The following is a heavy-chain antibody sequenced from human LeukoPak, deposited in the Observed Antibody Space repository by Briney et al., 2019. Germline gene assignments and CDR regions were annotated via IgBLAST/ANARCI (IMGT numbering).Heavy chain of an antibody. V-gene: IGHV4-61*07. J-gene: IGHJ4*02. Sequence: WIGYIYYSGSTNYNPSLKSRVTISVDTSKNQFSLKLSSVTAADTAVYYCASQFSYGDYMDYWGQGTLVTVSS. D-gene: IGHD4-17*01. CDR2: IYYSGST. CDR3: ASQFSYGDYMDY.